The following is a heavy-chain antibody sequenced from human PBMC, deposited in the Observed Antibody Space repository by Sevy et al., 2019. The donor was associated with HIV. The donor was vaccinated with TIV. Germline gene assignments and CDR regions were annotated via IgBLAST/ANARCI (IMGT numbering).Heavy chain of an antibody. CDR3: AKDMNGDYGDYPSPSDY. J-gene: IGHJ4*02. CDR1: GFTFSSYA. CDR2: ISGSGGST. V-gene: IGHV3-23*01. D-gene: IGHD4-17*01. Sequence: GGSLRLSCAASGFTFSSYAMSWVRQAPGKGLEWVSAISGSGGSTYYADSVKGRFTISRDNSKNTLYLQMNSLRAEDTAVYYCAKDMNGDYGDYPSPSDYWGQGTLVTSPQ.